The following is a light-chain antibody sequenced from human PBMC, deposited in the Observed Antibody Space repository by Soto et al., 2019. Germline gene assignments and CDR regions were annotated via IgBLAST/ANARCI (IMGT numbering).Light chain of an antibody. J-gene: IGKJ1*01. CDR3: HQYGTSPRT. CDR1: QSVSNTY. V-gene: IGKV3-20*01. Sequence: EIVLTQSPGTLSLSPGERATLSCRASQSVSNTYLAWYQQKPGQAPRLLIYGASSPATGIPDRFSGSGSGTDFTLTISRLEPEDFAVYFCHQYGTSPRTFGPGTKVEF. CDR2: GAS.